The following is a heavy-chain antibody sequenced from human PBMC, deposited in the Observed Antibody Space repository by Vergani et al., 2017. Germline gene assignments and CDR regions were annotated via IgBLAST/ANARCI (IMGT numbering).Heavy chain of an antibody. CDR3: AGQFWVSQGVGAFET. V-gene: IGHV4-38-2*02. D-gene: IGHD3-16*01. Sequence: QVQLQESGPGLVKPSETLSLTCSVSGYSISRGYYWGWIRQPPGKGLEWIATVFHSGSAYYNPSLRRRVTISVETSKNQFSVRLTTPTAADTAVYYCAGQFWVSQGVGAFETWGRGTEVSVSS. CDR2: VFHSGSA. J-gene: IGHJ3*02. CDR1: GYSISRGYY.